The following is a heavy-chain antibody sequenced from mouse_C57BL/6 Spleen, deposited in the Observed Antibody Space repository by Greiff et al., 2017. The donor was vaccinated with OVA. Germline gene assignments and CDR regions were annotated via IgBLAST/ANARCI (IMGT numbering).Heavy chain of an antibody. V-gene: IGHV1-26*01. J-gene: IGHJ1*03. D-gene: IGHD2-4*01. CDR2: INPNNGGT. CDR1: GYTFTDYY. Sequence: EVQLQQSGPELVKPGASVKISCKASGYTFTDYYMNWVKQSHGKSLEWIGDINPNNGGTSYNQKFKGKATLTVDTSSSTAYMELRSLTSEDSAVYYCARLGGDYDGGYFDVWGTGTTVTVSS. CDR3: ARLGGDYDGGYFDV.